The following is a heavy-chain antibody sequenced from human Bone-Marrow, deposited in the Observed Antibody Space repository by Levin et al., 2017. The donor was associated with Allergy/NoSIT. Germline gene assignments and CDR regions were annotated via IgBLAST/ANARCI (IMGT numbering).Heavy chain of an antibody. Sequence: SQTLSLTCSVSGGSITPYYWSWIRQPPGKGLEWIGYIYYIGTTTYNPSLKSRVTLSLDTSNNQFSVRVTSVTAADTAIYYRAGGSKKWTNFASWGQGTLVTVSS. D-gene: IGHD1-26*01. CDR2: IYYIGTT. CDR1: GGSITPYY. J-gene: IGHJ4*02. V-gene: IGHV4-59*01. CDR3: AGGSKKWTNFAS.